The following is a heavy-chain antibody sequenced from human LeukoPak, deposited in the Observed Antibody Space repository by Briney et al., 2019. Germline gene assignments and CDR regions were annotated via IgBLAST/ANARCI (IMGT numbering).Heavy chain of an antibody. J-gene: IGHJ5*02. D-gene: IGHD6-19*01. Sequence: GGSLRLSCAASGFTFSDYYMSWIRQAPGKGLEWVSYISRSSSYTNYADSVKGRFTISRDNAKNSLYLQMNSLRAEDTAVYYCARAGSSGHWFDPWGQGTLVTVSS. CDR2: ISRSSSYT. V-gene: IGHV3-11*05. CDR1: GFTFSDYY. CDR3: ARAGSSGHWFDP.